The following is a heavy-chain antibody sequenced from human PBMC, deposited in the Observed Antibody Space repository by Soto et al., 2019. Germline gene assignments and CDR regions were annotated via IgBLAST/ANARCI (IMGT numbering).Heavy chain of an antibody. CDR1: GGSISSSNW. V-gene: IGHV4-4*02. CDR2: IRHNGIT. J-gene: IGHJ6*02. Sequence: QVQLQESGPGLVKPSGTLSLTRAVSGGSISSSNWWSWVRQPPGKGLEWIGEIRHNGITNYNPSLKSRVTISVDKSKNQFSLNLSSVTAADTALYYCARDRDSSDTGGMDVWGQGTTVTVSS. D-gene: IGHD3-22*01. CDR3: ARDRDSSDTGGMDV.